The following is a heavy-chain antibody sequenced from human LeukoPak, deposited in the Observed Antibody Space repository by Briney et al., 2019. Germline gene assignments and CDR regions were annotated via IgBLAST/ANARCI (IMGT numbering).Heavy chain of an antibody. V-gene: IGHV3-23*01. D-gene: IGHD6-19*01. CDR1: GFTFSNYA. CDR3: ARDAVN. J-gene: IGHJ4*02. CDR2: LSGSGGST. Sequence: GGSLRLSCAASGFTFSNYAMTWVRQAPGKGLEWVATLSGSGGSTYYADSVKGRFTISRDNSKNMLYLQMNSLTAEDTAVYYCARDAVNWGQGTLVTVSS.